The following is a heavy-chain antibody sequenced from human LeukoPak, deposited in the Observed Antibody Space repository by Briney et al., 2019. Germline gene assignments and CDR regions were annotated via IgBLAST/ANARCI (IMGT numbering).Heavy chain of an antibody. D-gene: IGHD5-18*01. CDR1: GYSFTSYW. J-gene: IGHJ3*02. Sequence: GESLKISCKGSGYSFTSYWIGWVRQMPGKGLECMGIIYPGDSDTRYSPSFQGQVTISADKSISTAYLQWSSLKASDTAMYYCASRERGYSYGYPEAFDIWGQGTMVTVSS. V-gene: IGHV5-51*01. CDR2: IYPGDSDT. CDR3: ASRERGYSYGYPEAFDI.